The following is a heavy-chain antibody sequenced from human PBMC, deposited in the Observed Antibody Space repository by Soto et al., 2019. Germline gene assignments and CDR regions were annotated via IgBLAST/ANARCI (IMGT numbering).Heavy chain of an antibody. CDR1: GYTFTSYG. Sequence: ASVKVSCKASGYTFTSYGISWVRQAPGQGLEWMGWISAYNGNTNYARKLQGRVTMTIDTSTRTAYMELSTLTSEDTAVYFCARDTGYDHDAFDIWGQGTMVTVSS. CDR2: ISAYNGNT. J-gene: IGHJ3*02. V-gene: IGHV1-18*04. D-gene: IGHD5-12*01. CDR3: ARDTGYDHDAFDI.